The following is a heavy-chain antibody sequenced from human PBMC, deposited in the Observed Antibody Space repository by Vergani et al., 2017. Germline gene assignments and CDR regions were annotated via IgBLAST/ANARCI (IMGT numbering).Heavy chain of an antibody. D-gene: IGHD5-18*01. Sequence: EVQLVESGGVVVQPGGSLRLSCAASGFTFDDYTMHWVRQAPGKGLEWVSLISWDGGSTYYADSVKGRFTISRDNSKNSLYLQMNSLRTEDTALYYCAKDINLGPRAVYSYGLTYYYGMDVWGQGP. CDR3: AKDINLGPRAVYSYGLTYYYGMDV. J-gene: IGHJ6*02. CDR1: GFTFDDYT. CDR2: ISWDGGST. V-gene: IGHV3-43*01.